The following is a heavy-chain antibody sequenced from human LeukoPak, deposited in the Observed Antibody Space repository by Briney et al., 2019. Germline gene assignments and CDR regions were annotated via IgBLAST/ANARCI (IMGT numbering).Heavy chain of an antibody. D-gene: IGHD3-10*01. Sequence: ASVKVSCKASGYTFTSYGISWVRQAPGQGLEWMGWISAYNGNTNYAQKLQDRVTMTTDTSTSTAYMELRSLRSDDTAVYYCARDADYYGSGMFGYYYYGMDVWGQGTTVTVSS. CDR1: GYTFTSYG. CDR3: ARDADYYGSGMFGYYYYGMDV. J-gene: IGHJ6*02. V-gene: IGHV1-18*01. CDR2: ISAYNGNT.